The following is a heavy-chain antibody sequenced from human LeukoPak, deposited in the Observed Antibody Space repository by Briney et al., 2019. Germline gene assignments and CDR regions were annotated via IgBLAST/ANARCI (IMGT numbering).Heavy chain of an antibody. Sequence: ASVKVSCKASGYSFTNYGITWVRQAPGQGLEWMGWISTYDGNANYAQKLQGRVTMTTDTSTITAYMELRSLRSDDTAVYYCARAPSGFTYGPGDLWGQGTLVTVSS. J-gene: IGHJ5*02. D-gene: IGHD5-18*01. CDR1: GYSFTNYG. V-gene: IGHV1-18*01. CDR2: ISTYDGNA. CDR3: ARAPSGFTYGPGDL.